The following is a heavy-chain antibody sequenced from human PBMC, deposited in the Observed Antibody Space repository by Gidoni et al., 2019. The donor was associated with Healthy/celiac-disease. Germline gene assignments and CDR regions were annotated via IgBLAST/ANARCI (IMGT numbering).Heavy chain of an antibody. J-gene: IGHJ6*02. V-gene: IGHV4-39*01. CDR1: GGSISSSSSY. CDR2: IYYSGST. CDR3: ARIRDCSGGSCYLRYSYGMDV. Sequence: QLQLQESGPGLVKPSETLSLTCTVSGGSISSSSSYWGWIRQPPGKGLEWIGSIYYSGSTYYNPSLKSRVTISVDTSKNQFSLKLSSVTAADTAVYYCARIRDCSGGSCYLRYSYGMDVWGQGTTVTVSS. D-gene: IGHD2-15*01.